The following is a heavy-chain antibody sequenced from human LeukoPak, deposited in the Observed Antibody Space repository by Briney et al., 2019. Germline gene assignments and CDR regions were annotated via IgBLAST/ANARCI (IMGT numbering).Heavy chain of an antibody. J-gene: IGHJ1*01. V-gene: IGHV1-69*13. D-gene: IGHD6-19*01. CDR1: GGTFSSYA. CDR3: ARAGSIGIAVAGVFQH. Sequence: SVKVSCKASGGTFSSYAISWVRQAPGQGLEWMGGITPIFGTANYAQKFQGRVTITADESTSTAYMELSLRSEDTAVYYCARAGSIGIAVAGVFQHWGQGTLVTVSS. CDR2: ITPIFGTA.